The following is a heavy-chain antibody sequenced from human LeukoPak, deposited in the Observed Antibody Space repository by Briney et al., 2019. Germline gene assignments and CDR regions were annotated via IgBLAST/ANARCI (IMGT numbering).Heavy chain of an antibody. D-gene: IGHD3-10*01. CDR1: GYTFTSYG. V-gene: IGHV1-18*01. J-gene: IGHJ6*02. Sequence: GASVKVSCKASGYTFTSYGIGWVRQAPGQGLEWMGWISAYNGNTNYAQKLQGRVTMTTDTSASTAYMELSSLRSEDTAVYYCAGGDPSGGYYYYGMDVWGQGTTVTVSS. CDR2: ISAYNGNT. CDR3: AGGDPSGGYYYYGMDV.